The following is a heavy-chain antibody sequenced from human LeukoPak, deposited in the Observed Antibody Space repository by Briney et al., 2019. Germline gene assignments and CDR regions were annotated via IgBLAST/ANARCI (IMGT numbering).Heavy chain of an antibody. Sequence: PGGSLRLSCAASGFTVVINHMSWVRQAPGKGLEWVSVIYSTGSTSYTDSVKGRFTISRDNSKNTLYLQMNSLRAEDTAVYYCATNAVTDLYWGQGTLVTVSS. CDR1: GFTVVINH. V-gene: IGHV3-53*01. J-gene: IGHJ4*02. CDR2: IYSTGST. CDR3: ATNAVTDLY. D-gene: IGHD6-19*01.